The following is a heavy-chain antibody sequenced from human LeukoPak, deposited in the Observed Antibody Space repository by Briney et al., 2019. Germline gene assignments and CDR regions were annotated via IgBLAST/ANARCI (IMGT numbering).Heavy chain of an antibody. Sequence: TGGSLRLSCAASGFTFSSYSMNWVRQAPGKGLEWVSSISSSSSYIYYADSVKGRFTISRDNAKNSLYLQMNSLRAEDTAVYYCARDPSIAARAGDYYYYMDVWGKGTTVTVSS. J-gene: IGHJ6*03. V-gene: IGHV3-21*01. CDR2: ISSSSSYI. CDR1: GFTFSSYS. D-gene: IGHD6-6*01. CDR3: ARDPSIAARAGDYYYYMDV.